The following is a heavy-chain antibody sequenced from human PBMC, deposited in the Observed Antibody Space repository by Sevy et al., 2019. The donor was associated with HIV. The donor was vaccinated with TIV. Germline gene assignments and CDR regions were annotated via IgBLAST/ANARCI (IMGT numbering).Heavy chain of an antibody. Sequence: GGSLRLSCAASGFTFSAYWIHWVRQAPGKGLVWVSRVTTDVANTAFAESVRGRFTISRDNAKKTVYLQMNSLRAEDTAVYYCARDGGYATPFDSWGQGTLVTVSS. J-gene: IGHJ4*02. D-gene: IGHD2-15*01. CDR2: VTTDVANT. CDR3: ARDGGYATPFDS. CDR1: GFTFSAYW. V-gene: IGHV3-74*01.